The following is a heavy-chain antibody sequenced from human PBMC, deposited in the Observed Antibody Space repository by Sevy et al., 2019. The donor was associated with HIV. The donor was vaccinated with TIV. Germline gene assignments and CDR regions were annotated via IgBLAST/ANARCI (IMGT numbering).Heavy chain of an antibody. CDR3: AKDLPDYDILTGYPGAFDY. CDR2: ISWNSGSI. D-gene: IGHD3-9*01. V-gene: IGHV3-9*01. CDR1: GFTFDDYA. J-gene: IGHJ4*02. Sequence: GGSLRLSCAASGFTFDDYAMHWVRQAPGKGLEWVSGISWNSGSIGYANSVKGRFTSSRDNAKNCLYLQMNSLRAEDTALYYSAKDLPDYDILTGYPGAFDYWGQGTLVTVSS.